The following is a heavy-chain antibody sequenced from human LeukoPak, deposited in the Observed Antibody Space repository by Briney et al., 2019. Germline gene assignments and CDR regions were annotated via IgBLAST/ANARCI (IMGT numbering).Heavy chain of an antibody. Sequence: KSGGSLRLSCAASGFTFSRAWMSWVRQAPGKGLEWVGRIKSKTDGGSTDYAAPVKGKFTISRDDSKNTLYLQMSSLNTEDTAVYYCATDAGQYCGGDCSLNYWGQGTLVTVSS. CDR3: ATDAGQYCGGDCSLNY. CDR1: GFTFSRAW. J-gene: IGHJ4*02. CDR2: IKSKTDGGST. V-gene: IGHV3-15*01. D-gene: IGHD2-21*02.